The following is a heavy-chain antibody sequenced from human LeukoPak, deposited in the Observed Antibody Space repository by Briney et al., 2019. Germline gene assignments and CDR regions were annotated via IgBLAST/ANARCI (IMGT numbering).Heavy chain of an antibody. CDR1: GYTFTSYY. CDR2: INPSGGST. V-gene: IGHV1-46*01. Sequence: ASVKVSCKASGYTFTSYYMHWVRQAPGQGLEWMGIINPSGGSTSYAQKFQGRVTMTRDTSPSTVYMELSSLRSEDTAVYYCARGGSVIVVVIDFDYWGQGTPVTVSS. D-gene: IGHD3-22*01. CDR3: ARGGSVIVVVIDFDY. J-gene: IGHJ4*02.